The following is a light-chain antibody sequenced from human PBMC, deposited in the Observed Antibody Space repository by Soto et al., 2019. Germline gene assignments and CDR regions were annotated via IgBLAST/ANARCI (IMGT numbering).Light chain of an antibody. CDR2: AAS. Sequence: QMTQSPSSLSASVGDRVTITCRASQSISSYLNWYQQKPGKAPKLLIYAASSLQSGVPSRFSGSGSGTDFTLTISSLQPEDFATYYCQQSYSTPRTFGQGTKVDI. J-gene: IGKJ1*01. CDR1: QSISSY. V-gene: IGKV1-39*01. CDR3: QQSYSTPRT.